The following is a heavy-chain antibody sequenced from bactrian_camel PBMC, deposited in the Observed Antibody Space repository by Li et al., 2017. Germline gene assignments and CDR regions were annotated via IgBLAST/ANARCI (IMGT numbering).Heavy chain of an antibody. CDR3: AGMNFCYEYNRETMAAPDEYNY. CDR1: GDTFC. V-gene: IGHV3S53*01. Sequence: HVQLVESGGGSVQAGDSLKLSCAVSGDTFCMGWFRQAPGEEREGVAALSLDGSAIYADFVKGRFTISQDSADNTLYLQMNSLKPEDTAMYYCAGMNFCYEYNRETMAAPDEYNYWGQGTQVTVS. CDR2: LSLDGSA. J-gene: IGHJ4*01. D-gene: IGHD4*01.